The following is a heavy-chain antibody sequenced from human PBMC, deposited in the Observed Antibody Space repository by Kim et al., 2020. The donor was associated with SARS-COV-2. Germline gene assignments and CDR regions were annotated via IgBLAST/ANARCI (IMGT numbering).Heavy chain of an antibody. J-gene: IGHJ3*02. D-gene: IGHD2-15*01. Sequence: YNPSLTSRVTMSVDTSKNLISLMLSSVTAADPAVYYCARERGGGNGAFDIWGQGTMVTVSS. CDR3: ARERGGGNGAFDI. V-gene: IGHV4-4*07.